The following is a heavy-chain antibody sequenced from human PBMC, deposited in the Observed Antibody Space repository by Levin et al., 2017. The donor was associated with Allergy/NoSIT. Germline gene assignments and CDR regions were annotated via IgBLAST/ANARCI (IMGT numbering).Heavy chain of an antibody. V-gene: IGHV3-74*01. J-gene: IGHJ5*02. Sequence: GGSLRLSCAASGFTISSYWMHWVRQAPGKGPVWVSRINSDGSSTTYADSVKGRFTISRDNAKNTLFLQMNSLRAEDTAVYYCARNREGDCSGGSCLNWFEPWGQGTLVTVSS. CDR2: INSDGSST. CDR1: GFTISSYW. D-gene: IGHD2-15*01. CDR3: ARNREGDCSGGSCLNWFEP.